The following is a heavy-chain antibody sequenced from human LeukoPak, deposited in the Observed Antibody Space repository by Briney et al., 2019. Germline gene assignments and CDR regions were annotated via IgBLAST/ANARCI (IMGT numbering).Heavy chain of an antibody. Sequence: ASVKVSCKASGYTFTGYYMHWVRQAPGQGLEWMGWINPNCGGTNYAQKFQGRVTMTRDTSTSTAYMELSRLRSDDTAVYYCGVNYYDSSGYFDYWGQGTLVTVSS. V-gene: IGHV1-2*02. D-gene: IGHD3-22*01. CDR3: GVNYYDSSGYFDY. J-gene: IGHJ4*02. CDR2: INPNCGGT. CDR1: GYTFTGYY.